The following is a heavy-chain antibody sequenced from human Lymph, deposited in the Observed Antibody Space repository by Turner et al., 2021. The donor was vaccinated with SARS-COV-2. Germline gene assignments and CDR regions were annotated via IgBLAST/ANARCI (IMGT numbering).Heavy chain of an antibody. CDR2: IKDHGSNK. Sequence: HVQLVESGGGGVQPGRSLRLPCAASGFTCSSYGMHWVRRAPGKGLEWGAFIKDHGSNKYYADSVKGRFTISRENSNSTLYLQMNSLRAEDTAVYYCARGSAGGDVWGQGTTVTVSS. J-gene: IGHJ6*02. V-gene: IGHV3-33*01. CDR1: GFTCSSYG. D-gene: IGHD6-13*01. CDR3: ARGSAGGDV.